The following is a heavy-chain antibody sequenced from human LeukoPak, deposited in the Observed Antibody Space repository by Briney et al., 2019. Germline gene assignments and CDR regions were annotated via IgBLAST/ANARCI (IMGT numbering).Heavy chain of an antibody. CDR1: GGSFSGYY. Sequence: SETLSLTCAVYGGSFSGYYWSWIRQPPGKGLEWIGEINHSGSTNYNPSLKSRVTISVDTSKNQFPLKLSSVTAADTAVYYCASRFPSYWGQGTLVTVSS. CDR2: INHSGST. J-gene: IGHJ4*02. CDR3: ASRFPSY. D-gene: IGHD3-16*01. V-gene: IGHV4-34*01.